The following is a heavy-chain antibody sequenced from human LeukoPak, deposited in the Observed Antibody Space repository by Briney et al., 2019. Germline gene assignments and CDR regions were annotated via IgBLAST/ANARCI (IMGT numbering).Heavy chain of an antibody. Sequence: SETLSLICAVYGGSFSGYSWSWIRQSPGKGLEWIGEVNHSGSTNYNPSLKSRVTISVDKSKNQFSLKLGSVTAADTAVYYCARDVTGSASDYWGQGTLVTVSS. CDR2: VNHSGST. J-gene: IGHJ4*02. CDR1: GGSFSGYS. V-gene: IGHV4-34*01. D-gene: IGHD1-1*01. CDR3: ARDVTGSASDY.